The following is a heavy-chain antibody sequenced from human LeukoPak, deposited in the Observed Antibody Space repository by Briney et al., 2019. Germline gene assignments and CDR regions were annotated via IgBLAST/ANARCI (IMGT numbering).Heavy chain of an antibody. CDR2: IKEDGSEK. V-gene: IGHV3-7*05. J-gene: IGHJ4*02. CDR3: AGIPTGFDD. CDR1: GFTFSEYW. D-gene: IGHD4-17*01. Sequence: GGSLRLSCAASGFTFSEYWMTWVRQAPGKGLEWVASIKEDGSEKYYVDSVKGRCTISRDNAKNSLYLQMNSLRVEDTAMYYCAGIPTGFDDWGQGTLVTVSS.